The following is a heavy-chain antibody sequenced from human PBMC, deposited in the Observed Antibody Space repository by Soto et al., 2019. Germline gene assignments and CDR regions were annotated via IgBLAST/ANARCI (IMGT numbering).Heavy chain of an antibody. D-gene: IGHD2-15*01. CDR2: IVVASGNT. CDR1: GYTFTSYG. V-gene: IGHV1-58*02. CDR3: AAELYSGGSCCSFDV. Sequence: GASVKVSCKASGYTFTSYGISWVRQARGQRLEWMGWIVVASGNTNYEQRFQERVTITRDMSTSTVHMELSSLRSEDTAVYYCAAELYSGGSCCSFDVWGQGTMVTVSS. J-gene: IGHJ3*01.